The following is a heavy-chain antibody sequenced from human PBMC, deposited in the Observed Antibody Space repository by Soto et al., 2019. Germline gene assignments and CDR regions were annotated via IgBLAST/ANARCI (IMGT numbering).Heavy chain of an antibody. CDR2: IYHTGPT. CDR3: ARGAVVSLVRGVMGGNWFDP. D-gene: IGHD3-10*01. Sequence: QVQLQESGPGLVRPSQTLSLTCTVSGASIISLDYYWLWFRRPPGKALDWFGNIYHTGPTYYNPPLESRVVMSVDTSNNQFSLKLSSVTAADTAVFYCARGAVVSLVRGVMGGNWFDPWGQGTLVTVSS. J-gene: IGHJ5*02. CDR1: GASIISLDYY. V-gene: IGHV4-30-4*01.